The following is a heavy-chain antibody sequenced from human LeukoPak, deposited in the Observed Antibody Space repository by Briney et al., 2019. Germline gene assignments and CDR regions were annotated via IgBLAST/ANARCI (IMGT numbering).Heavy chain of an antibody. CDR3: ARKYYDFWSGYSTSGDYYYMDV. V-gene: IGHV3-7*01. CDR1: GFTFSSYW. J-gene: IGHJ6*03. D-gene: IGHD3-3*01. Sequence: PGGSLRLSCAASGFTFSSYWMSWVRQAPGKGLEWVANIKQDGSEKYYVDSVKGRFTISRDNAKNSLYLQMNSLRAEDTAVYYCARKYYDFWSGYSTSGDYYYMDVWGKGTTVTVSS. CDR2: IKQDGSEK.